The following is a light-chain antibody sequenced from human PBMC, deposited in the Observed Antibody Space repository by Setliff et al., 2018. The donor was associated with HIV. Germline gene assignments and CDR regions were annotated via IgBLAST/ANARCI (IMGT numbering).Light chain of an antibody. J-gene: IGLJ1*01. CDR3: TSYTRNTTYV. CDR2: DVT. Sequence: QSVLTQPASVSGSPGQSITISCTGTSSDVGGFDYVSWYQQHPGKAPKLMIYDVTSRPSGVSNRFSASKSGNTASLTISGLQAEDEADYYCTSYTRNTTYVFGTGTKVTVL. CDR1: SSDVGGFDY. V-gene: IGLV2-14*03.